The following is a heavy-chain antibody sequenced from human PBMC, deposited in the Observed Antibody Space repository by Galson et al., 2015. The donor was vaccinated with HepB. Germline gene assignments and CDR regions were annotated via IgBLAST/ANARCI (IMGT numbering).Heavy chain of an antibody. J-gene: IGHJ4*02. V-gene: IGHV4-31*03. CDR3: ARGSYYDSSGYYLLGY. CDR2: IYYSGST. Sequence: LSLTCTVSGGSISSGGYYWSWIRQHPGKGLEWIGYIYYSGSTYYNPSFKSRVTISVDTSKNQFSLKLSSVTAADTAVYYCARGSYYDSSGYYLLGYWGQGTLVTVSS. CDR1: GGSISSGGYY. D-gene: IGHD3-22*01.